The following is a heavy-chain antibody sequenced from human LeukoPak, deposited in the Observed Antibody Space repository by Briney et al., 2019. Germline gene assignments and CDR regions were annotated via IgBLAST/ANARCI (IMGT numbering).Heavy chain of an antibody. Sequence: GGSLRLSCAASGFTFTYLWMTWVRQAPGKGLEWVANIKNDGSQKYYADSVEGRFTISRDNAKHLLYLQMHGLRADDTAVYYCVWGHYGDYTGQGTLVTVSS. CDR1: GFTFTYLW. CDR2: IKNDGSQK. J-gene: IGHJ4*02. V-gene: IGHV3-7*04. CDR3: VWGHYGDY.